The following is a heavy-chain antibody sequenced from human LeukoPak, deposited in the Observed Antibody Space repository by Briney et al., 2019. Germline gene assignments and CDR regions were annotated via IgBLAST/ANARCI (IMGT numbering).Heavy chain of an antibody. Sequence: GGSLRLSCAASGFIFSNYGMSWVRQAPGKGLEWVSSISFSSTHIYYADSIQGRFTISRDNAENSLYLQMNSLRAEDTAVYYCAREYDSSGYYSDYWGQGTLVTVSS. CDR1: GFIFSNYG. V-gene: IGHV3-21*06. J-gene: IGHJ4*02. CDR3: AREYDSSGYYSDY. D-gene: IGHD3-22*01. CDR2: ISFSSTHI.